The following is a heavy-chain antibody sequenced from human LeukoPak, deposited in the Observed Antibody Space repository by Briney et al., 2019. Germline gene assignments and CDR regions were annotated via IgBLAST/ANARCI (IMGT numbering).Heavy chain of an antibody. CDR1: GYTFTSYG. CDR3: ARAGYCSGGSCYSSPFDY. D-gene: IGHD2-15*01. V-gene: IGHV1-18*01. Sequence: ASVKVSCKASGYTFTSYGISWVRQAPGQGLKWMGWISAYNGNTNYAQKLQGRVTMTTDTSTSTAYMELRSLRSDDTAVYYCARAGYCSGGSCYSSPFDYLRQGTLVTVSS. CDR2: ISAYNGNT. J-gene: IGHJ4*02.